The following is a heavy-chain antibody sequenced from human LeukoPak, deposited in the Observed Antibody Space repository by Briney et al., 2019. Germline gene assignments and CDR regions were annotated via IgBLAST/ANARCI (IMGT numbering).Heavy chain of an antibody. CDR2: IYHSGST. Sequence: SETLFLTCAVSGYSISSGYYWGWIRQPPGKGLEWIGSIYHSGSTYYNPSLKSRVTISVDTSKNQFSLKLSSVTAADTAVYYCVYAFDIWGQGTMVTVSS. V-gene: IGHV4-38-2*01. CDR3: VYAFDI. J-gene: IGHJ3*02. CDR1: GYSISSGYY.